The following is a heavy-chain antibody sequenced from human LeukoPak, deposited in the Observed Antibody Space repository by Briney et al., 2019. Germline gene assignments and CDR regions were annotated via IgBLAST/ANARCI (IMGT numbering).Heavy chain of an antibody. CDR2: ISYDGTNK. CDR1: GFTFSNYG. J-gene: IGHJ3*02. CDR3: AKDSPLGAFDI. V-gene: IGHV3-30*18. Sequence: GGSLRLSCAASGFTFSNYGIHWVRQAPGKGLEWVAIISYDGTNKYYADSVKGRFTISRDNSKNTLYLQMNSLRAEDTAVYYCAKDSPLGAFDIWGQGTMVTVSS.